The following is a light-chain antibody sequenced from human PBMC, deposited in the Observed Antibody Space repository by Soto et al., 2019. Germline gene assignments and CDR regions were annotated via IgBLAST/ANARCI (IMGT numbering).Light chain of an antibody. CDR1: SSDVGGYNY. CDR3: SSYAGSSNV. J-gene: IGLJ1*01. Sequence: QSAPSPPSSASGSPGQSFAISCTGTSSDVGGYNYVSWYQQHPGKAPKLMIYEVNKRPSGVPDRFSGSKSGNTASLTVSGLQAEDEADYYCSSYAGSSNVFGTGTKVTV. V-gene: IGLV2-8*01. CDR2: EVN.